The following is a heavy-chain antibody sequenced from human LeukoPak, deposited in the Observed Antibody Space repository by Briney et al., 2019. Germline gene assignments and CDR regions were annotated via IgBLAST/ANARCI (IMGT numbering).Heavy chain of an antibody. D-gene: IGHD6-13*01. CDR2: IYTSGST. CDR1: GGSISSGSYY. CDR3: ARGQQLEGYYFDY. J-gene: IGHJ4*02. Sequence: SQTLSLTCTVSGGSISSGSYYWSWIRQPAGKGLEWIGRIYTSGSTNYNPSLKSRVTISVDTSKNQFSLKLSSVTAAGTAVYYCARGQQLEGYYFDYWGQGTLVTVSS. V-gene: IGHV4-61*02.